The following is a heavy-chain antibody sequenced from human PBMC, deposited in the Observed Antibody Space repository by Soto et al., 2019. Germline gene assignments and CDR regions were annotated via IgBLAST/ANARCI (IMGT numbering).Heavy chain of an antibody. Sequence: QVQLVQSGAEVKKPGSSVKVSCKASGGTFSSYTISWMRQAPGQGLEWMGRIIPILGIANYAQKFQGRVTITADKSTSTAYMELSSLRSEDTAVYYCARARTSDYYDSSGLFDYWGQGTLVTVSS. CDR1: GGTFSSYT. V-gene: IGHV1-69*02. J-gene: IGHJ4*02. D-gene: IGHD3-22*01. CDR2: IIPILGIA. CDR3: ARARTSDYYDSSGLFDY.